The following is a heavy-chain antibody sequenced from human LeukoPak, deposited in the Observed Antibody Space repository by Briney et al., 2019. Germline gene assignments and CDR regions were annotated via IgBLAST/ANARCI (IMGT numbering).Heavy chain of an antibody. Sequence: SETLSLTCAVYGGSFSGYYWSWIRQPPGKGLEWIGEINHSGSINYNPSLKSRVTISVDTSKNQFSLKLSSVTAADTAVYYCASNQDGYNSNQPWAFDIWGQGTMVTVSS. J-gene: IGHJ3*02. D-gene: IGHD5-24*01. CDR1: GGSFSGYY. CDR3: ASNQDGYNSNQPWAFDI. V-gene: IGHV4-34*01. CDR2: INHSGSI.